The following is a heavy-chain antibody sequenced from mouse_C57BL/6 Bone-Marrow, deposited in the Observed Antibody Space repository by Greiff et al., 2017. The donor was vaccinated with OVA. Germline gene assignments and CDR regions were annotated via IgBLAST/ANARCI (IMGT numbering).Heavy chain of an antibody. Sequence: QVQLQQPGAELVKPGASVKMSCKASGYTFTSYWITWVKQRPGPGLEWIGDIYPGSGSTNYNEKFKSKATLTVDTSSSPAYMQLSSLTSEDSAVYYWARPRWDGHYYAMDYWGQGTSVTVSS. CDR3: ARPRWDGHYYAMDY. V-gene: IGHV1-55*01. J-gene: IGHJ4*01. D-gene: IGHD4-1*01. CDR1: GYTFTSYW. CDR2: IYPGSGST.